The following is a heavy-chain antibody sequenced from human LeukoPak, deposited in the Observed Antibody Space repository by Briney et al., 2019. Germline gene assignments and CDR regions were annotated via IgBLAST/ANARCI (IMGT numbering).Heavy chain of an antibody. J-gene: IGHJ6*02. CDR3: ASTSDIVVVPANSGMDV. CDR2: INPNSGGT. CDR1: GYTFTGYY. D-gene: IGHD2-2*01. V-gene: IGHV1-2*02. Sequence: ASVKVSCKASGYTFTGYYMHWVRQAPGQGLEWMRWINPNSGGTNYAQKFQGRVTMTRDTSISTAYMELSRLRSDDTAVYYCASTSDIVVVPANSGMDVWGQGTTVTVSS.